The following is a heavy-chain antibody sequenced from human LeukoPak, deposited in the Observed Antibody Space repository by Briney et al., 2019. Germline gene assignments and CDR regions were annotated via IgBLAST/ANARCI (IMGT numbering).Heavy chain of an antibody. CDR3: ARDRFIAAAVWFDP. CDR2: ISSNSSTI. D-gene: IGHD6-13*01. J-gene: IGHJ5*02. CDR1: GFTFSSYS. Sequence: PGGSLRLSCAASGFTFSSYSMNWVRQAPGKGLEWVSYISSNSSTIYYADSVKGRFTISRDNAKNSLYLQMNSPRAEDTAVYYCARDRFIAAAVWFDPWGQGTLVTVSS. V-gene: IGHV3-48*01.